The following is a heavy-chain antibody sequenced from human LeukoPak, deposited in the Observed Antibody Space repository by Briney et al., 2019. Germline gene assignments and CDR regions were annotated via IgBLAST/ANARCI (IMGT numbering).Heavy chain of an antibody. V-gene: IGHV4-59*01. Sequence: SETLSLTCTVSGGSISSYYWSWIRQPPGKGLEWIGYIYYSGSTNYNPSLKSRVTISVDTSKNQFPLKLSSVTAADTAVYYCARARRRGYCSGGSCYDGFDYWGQGTLVTVSS. CDR3: ARARRRGYCSGGSCYDGFDY. CDR2: IYYSGST. CDR1: GGSISSYY. J-gene: IGHJ4*02. D-gene: IGHD2-15*01.